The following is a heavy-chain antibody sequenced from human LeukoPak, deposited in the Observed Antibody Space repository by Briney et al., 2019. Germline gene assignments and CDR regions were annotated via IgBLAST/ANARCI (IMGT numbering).Heavy chain of an antibody. CDR1: VGTFSIYA. CDR2: FFPIFGTA. J-gene: IGHJ4*02. CDR3: ARENYDFWSGPLDY. Sequence: SVKLSCKASVGTFSIYAISWVREAPRQGREWMGSFFPIFGTAIYTQKLQRRVKITTDESPSTAYMELSSLRSEDTAVYYCARENYDFWSGPLDYWGQGTLVTVSS. V-gene: IGHV1-69*05. D-gene: IGHD3-3*01.